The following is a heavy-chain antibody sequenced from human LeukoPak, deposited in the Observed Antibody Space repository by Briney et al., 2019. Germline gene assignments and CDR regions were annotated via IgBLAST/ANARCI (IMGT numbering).Heavy chain of an antibody. CDR3: AKDQRGYSYGFLNY. J-gene: IGHJ4*02. CDR1: GFTFSSYG. CDR2: ISYDGSNK. Sequence: GRSLRLSCAASGFTFSSYGMHWVRQAPGKGLEWVAVISYDGSNKYYADSVKGRFTISRDNSKNTLYLQMSSLRAEDTAVYYCAKDQRGYSYGFLNYWGQGTPVTVSS. D-gene: IGHD5-18*01. V-gene: IGHV3-30*18.